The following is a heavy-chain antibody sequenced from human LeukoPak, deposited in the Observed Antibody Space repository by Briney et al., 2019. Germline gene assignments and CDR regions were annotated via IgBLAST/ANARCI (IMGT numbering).Heavy chain of an antibody. J-gene: IGHJ5*02. CDR3: ARGRVTHVPGGYCSGGSCHGDWYDP. D-gene: IGHD2-15*01. Sequence: GGSLRLSCAASGFTFSSYWMSWVRQAPGEGLEWVANIKQDGSEKYYVDSVKGRFTISRDNAKNSLYLQMNSLRAEDTAVYYCARGRVTHVPGGYCSGGSCHGDWYDPWGQGTLVTVSS. V-gene: IGHV3-7*01. CDR2: IKQDGSEK. CDR1: GFTFSSYW.